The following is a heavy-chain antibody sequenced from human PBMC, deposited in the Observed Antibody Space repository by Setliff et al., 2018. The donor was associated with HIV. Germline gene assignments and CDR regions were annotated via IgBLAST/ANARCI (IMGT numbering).Heavy chain of an antibody. Sequence: GGSLRLSCAASGFTFSSYGMSWVRQAPGKGLEWVSGINWNGGSTGYVDSVKGRFTISRDNSKNTLYLQMSSLRVDDTAVYYCVKEAYSNTWNYYYYYIDVWGKGTTVTVSS. D-gene: IGHD6-13*01. CDR2: INWNGGST. V-gene: IGHV3-20*04. CDR1: GFTFSSYG. J-gene: IGHJ6*03. CDR3: VKEAYSNTWNYYYYYIDV.